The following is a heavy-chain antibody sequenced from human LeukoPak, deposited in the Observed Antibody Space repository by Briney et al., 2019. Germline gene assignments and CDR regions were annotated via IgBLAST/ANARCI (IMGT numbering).Heavy chain of an antibody. V-gene: IGHV1-2*02. CDR2: INPNSGGT. CDR3: ARMSYYSVTNWFDP. D-gene: IGHD3-10*02. Sequence: ASVKVSCKASGYTFTGYYMHWVRQAPGQGLEWMGWINPNSGGTNYAQKFQGRVTMTRDTSISTAYMELSSLRSEDTAVYYCARMSYYSVTNWFDPWGQGTLVTVSS. CDR1: GYTFTGYY. J-gene: IGHJ5*02.